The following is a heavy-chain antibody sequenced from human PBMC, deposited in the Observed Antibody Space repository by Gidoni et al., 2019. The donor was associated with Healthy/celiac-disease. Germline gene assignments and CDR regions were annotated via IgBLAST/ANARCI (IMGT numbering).Heavy chain of an antibody. Sequence: QLQLPESGAGLVKPSQTLSPTCAVPGGAISSGGYSWSWIWHPPGKDLEWIEYIEHSGSTYYNPSLKSRVTISVDRSKNQFSLKLSSVTAADTAVYYCAKGPRSSGYYRIDYWGQGTLVTVSS. J-gene: IGHJ4*02. D-gene: IGHD3-22*01. V-gene: IGHV4-30-2*01. CDR2: IEHSGST. CDR3: AKGPRSSGYYRIDY. CDR1: GGAISSGGYS.